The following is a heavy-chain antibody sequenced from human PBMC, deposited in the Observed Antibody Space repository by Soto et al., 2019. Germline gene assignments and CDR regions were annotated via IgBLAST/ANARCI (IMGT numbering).Heavy chain of an antibody. J-gene: IGHJ6*02. CDR2: INAGNGNT. Sequence: ASVKVSCKASGYTFTNYALHWVRQAPGQRLEWMGWINAGNGNTKYSQKFQGRVIITRDTSASTAYMELRSLRSEDTAVYYCARDSGGMDVWGQGTTVTVSS. V-gene: IGHV1-3*01. CDR3: ARDSGGMDV. CDR1: GYTFTNYA.